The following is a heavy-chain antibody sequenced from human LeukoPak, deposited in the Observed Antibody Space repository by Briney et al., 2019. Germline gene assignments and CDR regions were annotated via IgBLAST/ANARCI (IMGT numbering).Heavy chain of an antibody. CDR1: GFTFSSSG. V-gene: IGHV3-30*18. D-gene: IGHD3-16*01. CDR3: AKDGSLGLRQPIWYFVR. CDR2: ISYHGSNK. J-gene: IGHJ2*01. Sequence: GRSLRLSCAASGFTFSSSGMHWVRQAPGKGLEWVAVISYHGSNKDYVDSVKGRFTISRDNSKNTLYLQMNSLRAEDTAVYYCAKDGSLGLRQPIWYFVRWVRGSQV.